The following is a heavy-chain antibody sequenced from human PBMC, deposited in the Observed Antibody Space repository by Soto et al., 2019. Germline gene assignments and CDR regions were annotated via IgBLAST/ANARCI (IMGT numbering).Heavy chain of an antibody. D-gene: IGHD2-15*01. CDR3: ARDRYCSGGSCYYDAFDI. J-gene: IGHJ3*02. CDR1: GFTFSSYG. Sequence: GGSLRLSCAASGFTFSSYGMHWVRQAPGKGLEWVAVMWYDGGNKFYADSVKGRFTISRDNSKNTLYLQMNSLRAEDTAVYYCARDRYCSGGSCYYDAFDIWGQGTMVTVSS. V-gene: IGHV3-33*01. CDR2: MWYDGGNK.